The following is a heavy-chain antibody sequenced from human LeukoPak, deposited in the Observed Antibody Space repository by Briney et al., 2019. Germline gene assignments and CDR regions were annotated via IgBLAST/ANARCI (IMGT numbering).Heavy chain of an antibody. D-gene: IGHD6-19*01. CDR1: GVSVSSQNGA. CDR2: TYYRSKWYN. V-gene: IGHV6-1*01. Sequence: SQTLSLTCVISGVSVSSQNGAWNWIRQSPSRGLEWLGRTYYRSKWYNDYAVSVQGRITINPDTSKNQLSLQLNSVTPEDTAVYYCARDLGTSGWYTFDYWGQGTLVTVSS. CDR3: ARDLGTSGWYTFDY. J-gene: IGHJ4*02.